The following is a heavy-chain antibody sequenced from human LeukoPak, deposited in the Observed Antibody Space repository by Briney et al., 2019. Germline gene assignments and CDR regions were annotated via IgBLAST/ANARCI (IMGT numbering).Heavy chain of an antibody. CDR3: AKDMGYYSFRVERPAQYYYYYMDV. CDR2: IKQDGSEK. Sequence: GGSLRLSCAASGFTFSSYWMSWVRQAPGKGLEWVANIKQDGSEKYYVDSVKGRFTISRDNSKNTLYLQMNSLRAEDTAVYYCAKDMGYYSFRVERPAQYYYYYMDVWGKGTTVTISS. V-gene: IGHV3-7*01. CDR1: GFTFSSYW. J-gene: IGHJ6*03. D-gene: IGHD2/OR15-2a*01.